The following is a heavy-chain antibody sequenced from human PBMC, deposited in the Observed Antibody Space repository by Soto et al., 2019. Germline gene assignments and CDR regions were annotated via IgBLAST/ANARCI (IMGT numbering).Heavy chain of an antibody. CDR2: IYSGGST. D-gene: IGHD6-13*01. J-gene: IGHJ6*04. Sequence: PGGSLRLSCAASVFTVSSNYMSWVRQAPGKGLEWVSVIYSGGSTYYADSVKGRFTISRDNSKNTLYLQMNSLRAEDTAVYYCARERPPGIAAAALNDYYYGMDVWGEGTTVTVSS. CDR3: ARERPPGIAAAALNDYYYGMDV. CDR1: VFTVSSNY. V-gene: IGHV3-53*01.